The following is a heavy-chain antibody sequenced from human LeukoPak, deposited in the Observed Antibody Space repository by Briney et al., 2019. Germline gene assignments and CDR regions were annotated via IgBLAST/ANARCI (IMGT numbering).Heavy chain of an antibody. V-gene: IGHV3-23*01. CDR1: GFSFSTYA. J-gene: IGHJ4*02. Sequence: GGSLRLSCAASGFSFSTYAMTWVRQAPGKGLEWVSAISGSGGTTYYADSVKGRFTISRDNSKNTLYLQMNSLRAEDTAIYFCAKRWQGNSRALDYWGQGTLVTVSS. D-gene: IGHD4-23*01. CDR2: ISGSGGTT. CDR3: AKRWQGNSRALDY.